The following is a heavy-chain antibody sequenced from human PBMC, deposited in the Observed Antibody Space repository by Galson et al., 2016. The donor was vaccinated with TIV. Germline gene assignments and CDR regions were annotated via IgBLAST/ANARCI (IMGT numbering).Heavy chain of an antibody. CDR2: IYYSGDTNT. Sequence: SETLSLTCSVSGVSINSHYWSWIRQPPRKGLEWIASIYYSGDTNTNYNPSLNSRVTISVDTSKNQVSLKLMSVTAADTAVYYCARAPYGENWYFALWGRGTLVTVSS. J-gene: IGHJ2*01. CDR1: GVSINSHY. V-gene: IGHV4-59*08. CDR3: ARAPYGENWYFAL. D-gene: IGHD4-17*01.